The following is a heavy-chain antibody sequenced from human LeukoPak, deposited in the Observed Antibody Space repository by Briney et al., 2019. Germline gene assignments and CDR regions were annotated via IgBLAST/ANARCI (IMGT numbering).Heavy chain of an antibody. D-gene: IGHD6-13*01. CDR3: ARDSSSWNMGYYYGMDV. V-gene: IGHV4-59*01. Sequence: SETLSLTCTVSGGSISSYYWSWIRRPPGKGLEWIGYIYYSGSTNYNPSLKSRVTISVDTSKNQFSLKLSSVTAADTAVYYCARDSSSWNMGYYYGMDVWGQGTTVTVSS. CDR2: IYYSGST. J-gene: IGHJ6*02. CDR1: GGSISSYY.